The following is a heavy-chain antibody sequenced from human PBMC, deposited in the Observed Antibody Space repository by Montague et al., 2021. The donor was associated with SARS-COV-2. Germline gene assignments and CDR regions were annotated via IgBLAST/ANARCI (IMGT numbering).Heavy chain of an antibody. CDR1: GFTFSSYA. J-gene: IGHJ6*02. CDR3: AGTQAIGYCSGGSCNDYYGMDV. Sequence: SLRLSCAASGFTFSSYAMHWVRQAPGKGLEWVAVISYDGSNKYYADSVKGRFTISRDNSKNTLYLQMNSLRAEDTAVYYCAGTQAIGYCSGGSCNDYYGMDVWGQGTTVTVSS. V-gene: IGHV3-30-3*01. D-gene: IGHD2-15*01. CDR2: ISYDGSNK.